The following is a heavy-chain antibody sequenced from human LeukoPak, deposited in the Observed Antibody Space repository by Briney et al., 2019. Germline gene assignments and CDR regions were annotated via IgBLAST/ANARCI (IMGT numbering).Heavy chain of an antibody. V-gene: IGHV4-39*01. CDR2: IYYSGST. D-gene: IGHD6-19*01. J-gene: IGHJ4*02. Sequence: GSLRLSCAASGFTFSNYWMTWVRQPPGKGLEWIGNIYYSGSTYYNASLKTRVTISVDTSKNQFSLKLTSVTAADTAVYYCARHASVDGNWPRPLDYWGQGSLVTVSS. CDR3: ARHASVDGNWPRPLDY. CDR1: GFTFSNYW.